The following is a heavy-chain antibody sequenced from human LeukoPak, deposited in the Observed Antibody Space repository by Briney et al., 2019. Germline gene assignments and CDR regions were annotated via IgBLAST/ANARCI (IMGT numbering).Heavy chain of an antibody. CDR2: IIPIFGTA. CDR1: GGTFSSYA. CDR3: ASAYCSSTSCLNYYYYYMDV. Sequence: ASVKVSRKSSGGTFSSYAISWVRQAPAPGLGWMGGIIPIFGTANYAQKFQGRVTITADESTSTAYMELSSLRSEDTAVYYCASAYCSSTSCLNYYYYYMDVWGKGTTVTVSS. V-gene: IGHV1-69*13. J-gene: IGHJ6*03. D-gene: IGHD2-2*01.